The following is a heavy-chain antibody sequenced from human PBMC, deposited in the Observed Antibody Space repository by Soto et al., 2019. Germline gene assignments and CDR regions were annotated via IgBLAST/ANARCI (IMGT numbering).Heavy chain of an antibody. CDR2: INHSGST. CDR1: GGSFSGYY. CDR3: ARRRPRFSGSYAGGDY. D-gene: IGHD1-26*01. V-gene: IGHV4-34*01. J-gene: IGHJ4*02. Sequence: QVQLQQWGAGLLKPSETLSLTCAVYGGSFSGYYWSWIRQPPGKGLEWIGEINHSGSTNYNPSLKSRVTISVDTSKNQFSLKLSSVTAADTAVYYCARRRPRFSGSYAGGDYWGQGTLVTVSS.